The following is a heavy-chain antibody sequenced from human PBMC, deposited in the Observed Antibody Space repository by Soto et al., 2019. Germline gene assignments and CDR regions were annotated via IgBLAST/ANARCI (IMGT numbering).Heavy chain of an antibody. J-gene: IGHJ5*02. Sequence: QVQLQQWGAGLLKPSETLSLTCAVYGGSFSDYYWSWIHQPPGKGLEWIGEINHSGSTNYNPSLKSRVTTTVDTSKNQFSLKLSSVPAADTAVYYCARRVVVATTGYNWFDPWGQGTLVTASS. D-gene: IGHD2-15*01. V-gene: IGHV4-34*01. CDR1: GGSFSDYY. CDR3: ARRVVVATTGYNWFDP. CDR2: INHSGST.